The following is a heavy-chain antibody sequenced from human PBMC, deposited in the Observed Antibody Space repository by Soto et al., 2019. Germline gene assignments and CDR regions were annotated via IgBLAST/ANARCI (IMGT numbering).Heavy chain of an antibody. CDR1: GFTFSSYA. CDR2: ISGSGGST. V-gene: IGHV3-23*01. J-gene: IGHJ6*03. CDR3: AKDPKICSSTSCYGFDYYYMDV. Sequence: GGSLRLSCAASGFTFSSYAMSWVRQAPGKGLEWVSAISGSGGSTYYADSVKGRFTISRDNSKNTLYLQMNSLRAEDTAVYYCAKDPKICSSTSCYGFDYYYMDVWGKGTTVTVSS. D-gene: IGHD2-2*01.